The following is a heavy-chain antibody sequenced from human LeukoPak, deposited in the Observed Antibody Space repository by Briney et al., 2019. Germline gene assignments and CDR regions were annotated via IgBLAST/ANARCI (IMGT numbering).Heavy chain of an antibody. CDR3: AREGVLDIVVVPAAPFDY. CDR2: INPNSGGT. D-gene: IGHD2-2*03. CDR1: GYTVTGYY. Sequence: ASVKVSCKASGYTVTGYYMHWVRQAPGQGLEWMGWINPNSGGTNYAQKFQGRVTMTRDTSISTAYMELSRLRSDDTAVYYCAREGVLDIVVVPAAPFDYWGQGTLVTVSS. J-gene: IGHJ4*02. V-gene: IGHV1-2*02.